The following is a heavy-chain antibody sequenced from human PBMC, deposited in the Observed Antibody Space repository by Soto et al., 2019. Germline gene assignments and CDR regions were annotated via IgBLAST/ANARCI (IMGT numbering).Heavy chain of an antibody. CDR3: AGDFTAAAGLWNWVDP. V-gene: IGHV6-1*01. Sequence: PSPTLSLTCAISGDSVSSNSAAWNWIRQSPSRGLEWLGRTYYRSKWYNDYAVSVKSRITINPDTSKNQFSLQLNSVTPEDTAVYYCAGDFTAAAGLWNWVDPWGQGTLGTV. CDR2: TYYRSKWYN. CDR1: GDSVSSNSAA. D-gene: IGHD6-13*01. J-gene: IGHJ5*02.